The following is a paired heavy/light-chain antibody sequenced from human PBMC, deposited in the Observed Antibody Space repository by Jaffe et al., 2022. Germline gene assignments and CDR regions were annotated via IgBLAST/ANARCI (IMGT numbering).Light chain of an antibody. CDR3: HQHYDIPPFMYT. J-gene: IGKJ2*01. Sequence: DIVMTQSPDSLAVSLGERATINCKSSQSVLSTSNNKNYLAWYQQKPGQPPKLLIYWASIRESGVPDRFSGSGSGTDFTLTISSLQAEDVAVYYCHQHYDIPPFMYTFGQGTKLEIK. CDR1: QSVLSTSNNKNY. V-gene: IGKV4-1*01. CDR2: WAS.
Heavy chain of an antibody. CDR2: IKSNSDGGTT. V-gene: IGHV3-15*01. J-gene: IGHJ4*02. CDR1: GFTFSNAW. CDR3: ITPDYNNVWYISC. D-gene: IGHD6-19*01. Sequence: EVHLVESGGGLVKPGGSLRLSCEASGFTFSNAWTSWVRQAPGKGLEWVGRIKSNSDGGTTDYAAPVKGRFTISRDDSKNTLYLQMNSLKIEDTAVYYCITPDYNNVWYISCWGQGTLVTVSS.